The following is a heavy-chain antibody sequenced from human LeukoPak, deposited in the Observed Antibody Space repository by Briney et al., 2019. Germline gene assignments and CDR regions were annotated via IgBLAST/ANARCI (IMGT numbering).Heavy chain of an antibody. CDR2: IYSGGST. Sequence: PGGSLRLSCAASGLTVSSNCMSWVRQAPGKGLEWVSFIYSGGSTYYTDSVKGRFTVSRDNSKNTLYLQMNSLRAEDTALYYCAKDIGYLYGSGSYFAYWGQGTLVTVSS. J-gene: IGHJ4*02. D-gene: IGHD3-10*01. CDR1: GLTVSSNC. CDR3: AKDIGYLYGSGSYFAY. V-gene: IGHV3-53*05.